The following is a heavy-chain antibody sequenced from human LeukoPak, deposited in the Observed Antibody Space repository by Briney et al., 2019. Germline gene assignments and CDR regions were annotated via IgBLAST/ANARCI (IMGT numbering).Heavy chain of an antibody. CDR3: ARYSSTSCYSCAFDY. V-gene: IGHV3-30*03. CDR1: GFTFSSYG. CDR2: ISYDGSNK. Sequence: GGSLRLSCAASGFTFSSYGMHWVRQAPGKGLEWVAVISYDGSNKYYADSVKGRFTISRDNSKNTLYLQMNSLRAEDTAVYYCARYSSTSCYSCAFDYWGQGTLVTVSS. D-gene: IGHD2-2*01. J-gene: IGHJ4*02.